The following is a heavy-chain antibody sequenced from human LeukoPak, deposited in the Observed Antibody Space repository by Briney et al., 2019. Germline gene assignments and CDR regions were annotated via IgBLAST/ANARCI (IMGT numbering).Heavy chain of an antibody. V-gene: IGHV4-59*01. CDR2: VYYSGST. D-gene: IGHD6-19*01. J-gene: IGHJ4*02. CDR1: GGSISGYY. CDR3: ARGRQWLTKGYFDY. Sequence: SETLSLTCTVSGGSISGYYWSWIRQPPEKGLEWIGYVYYSGSTNYNPSLKSRVTISVDTSKNQFSLKLSSVTAADTAVYYCARGRQWLTKGYFDYWGQGTLVTVSS.